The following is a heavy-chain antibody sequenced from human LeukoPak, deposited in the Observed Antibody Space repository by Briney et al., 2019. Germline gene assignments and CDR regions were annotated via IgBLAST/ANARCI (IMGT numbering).Heavy chain of an antibody. CDR2: IYYSGST. Sequence: SETLSLTCTVSGGSISSSSYYWGWIRQPPGKGLEGIGSIYYSGSTYYNPSLKSRVTISVDTSKNQFSLKLSSVTAADTAVYYCARHRYYYDSSGYPFPYYFDYWGQGTLVTVSS. D-gene: IGHD3-22*01. J-gene: IGHJ4*02. V-gene: IGHV4-39*01. CDR1: GGSISSSSYY. CDR3: ARHRYYYDSSGYPFPYYFDY.